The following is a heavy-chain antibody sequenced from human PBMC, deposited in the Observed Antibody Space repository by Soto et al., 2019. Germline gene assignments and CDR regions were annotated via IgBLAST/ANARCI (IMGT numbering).Heavy chain of an antibody. CDR3: AKGQHSSVFFDY. CDR2: ISNSGGST. CDR1: GFTFSSYA. Sequence: GGSLRLSCAASGFTFSSYAMSWVRQAPGKGLEWVSLISNSGGSTYYADSVKGRFTISRDNSKNTLFLQMNSLRAEDTAVYYCAKGQHSSVFFDYWGQGTLVTVSS. D-gene: IGHD6-19*01. V-gene: IGHV3-23*01. J-gene: IGHJ4*02.